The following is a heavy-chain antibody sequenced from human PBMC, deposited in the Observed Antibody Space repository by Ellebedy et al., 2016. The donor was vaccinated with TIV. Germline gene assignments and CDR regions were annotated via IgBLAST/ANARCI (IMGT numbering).Heavy chain of an antibody. Sequence: MPSETLSLTCTVSGGSINNYYWSRIRQPAGKGLEWIGRIYTSGSTNYNPSLKSRVTMSVDTSKNQFSLKLSSVTAADTAVYYCARHAGRYYDSSGYYDYWGQGTLVTVSS. J-gene: IGHJ4*02. CDR1: GGSINNYY. D-gene: IGHD3-22*01. CDR3: ARHAGRYYDSSGYYDY. CDR2: IYTSGST. V-gene: IGHV4-4*07.